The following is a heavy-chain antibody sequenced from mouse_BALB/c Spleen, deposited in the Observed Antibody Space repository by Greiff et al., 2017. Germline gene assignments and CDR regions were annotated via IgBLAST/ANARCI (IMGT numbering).Heavy chain of an antibody. CDR2: INPSNGGT. V-gene: IGHV1S81*02. Sequence: VQLQQSGAELVKPGASVKLSCKASGYTFTSYYMYRVKQRPGQGLEWIGEINPSNGGTNFNEKFKSKATLTVDKSSSTAYMQLSSLTSEDSAVYYCTRSVPGLRNAWFAYWGQGTLVTVSA. D-gene: IGHD6-1*01. CDR3: TRSVPGLRNAWFAY. J-gene: IGHJ3*01. CDR1: GYTFTSYY.